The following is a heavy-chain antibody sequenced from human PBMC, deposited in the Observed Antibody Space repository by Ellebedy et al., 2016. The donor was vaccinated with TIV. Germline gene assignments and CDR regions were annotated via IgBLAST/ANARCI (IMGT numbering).Heavy chain of an antibody. J-gene: IGHJ6*02. Sequence: PGGSLRLSCAASGFTFSSYGMHWVRQAPGKGLEWVAVISYDGSNKYYADSVKGRFTISRDNSKNTLYLQMNSLRAEDTAVYYCAREGYSYGLSYGMDVWGQGTTVTVSS. CDR2: ISYDGSNK. V-gene: IGHV3-30*03. CDR3: AREGYSYGLSYGMDV. CDR1: GFTFSSYG. D-gene: IGHD5-18*01.